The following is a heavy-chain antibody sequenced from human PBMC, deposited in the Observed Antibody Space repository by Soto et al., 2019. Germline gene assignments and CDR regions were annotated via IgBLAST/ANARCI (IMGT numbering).Heavy chain of an antibody. CDR1: GGSISRGYYY. V-gene: IGHV4-30-4*01. J-gene: IGHJ6*02. Sequence: PSETLSLTCSVSGGSISRGYYYWSWIRQPPGKGLEWIGNIYYSGNTYYNPSLKSRLIISIDKSKNKFFLMVGSVHAADTAVYYCTRSTLYVVDVYGQGFTVTV. CDR3: TRSTLYVVDV. CDR2: IYYSGNT.